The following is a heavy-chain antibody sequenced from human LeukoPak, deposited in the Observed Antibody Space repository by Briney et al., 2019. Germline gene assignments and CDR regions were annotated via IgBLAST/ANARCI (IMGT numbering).Heavy chain of an antibody. CDR2: MSYDGSDK. CDR1: GFTFSSYG. V-gene: IGHV3-30*18. J-gene: IGHJ4*02. Sequence: GGSLRLSCAASGFTFSSYGMHWFRQAPGKGLEWVAVMSYDGSDKYYADSVKGRFTISRDNSKNTLYLQIDSLRAEDTAVYYCAKGRDSSSWYLATFDYWGQGALVTVSS. D-gene: IGHD6-13*01. CDR3: AKGRDSSSWYLATFDY.